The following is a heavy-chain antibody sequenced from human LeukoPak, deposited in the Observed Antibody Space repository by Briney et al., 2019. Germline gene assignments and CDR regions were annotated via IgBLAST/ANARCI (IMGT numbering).Heavy chain of an antibody. CDR3: AKPSTGDYYGSGSYYQSFDY. D-gene: IGHD3-10*01. Sequence: GGTLRLARAATGDTLSSKARSGDRQAPGKGREGATAIRGRGGSTYYADSVKGRFTISRDNSKNTLYLQMNSLRAEDTAVYYCAKPSTGDYYGSGSYYQSFDYWGQGTLVTVSS. V-gene: IGHV3-23*01. J-gene: IGHJ4*02. CDR2: IRGRGGST. CDR1: GDTLSSKA.